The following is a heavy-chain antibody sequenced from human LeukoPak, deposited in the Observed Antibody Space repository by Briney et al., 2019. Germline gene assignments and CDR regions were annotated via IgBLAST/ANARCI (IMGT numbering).Heavy chain of an antibody. CDR3: ARDGPGPYYDSSGHDY. CDR1: GFTFSSYW. D-gene: IGHD3-22*01. CDR2: ISSSSTI. Sequence: GGSLRLSCAASGFTFSSYWMSWVRQAPGKGLEWVSYISSSSTIYYADSVKGRFTISRDNAKNSLYLQMNSLRAEDTAVYYCARDGPGPYYDSSGHDYWGQGTLVTVSS. V-gene: IGHV3-48*01. J-gene: IGHJ4*02.